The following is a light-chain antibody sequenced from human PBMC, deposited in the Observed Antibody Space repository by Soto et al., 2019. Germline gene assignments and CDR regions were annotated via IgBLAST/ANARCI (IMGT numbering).Light chain of an antibody. CDR2: GAS. CDR3: QQCGPTLKYT. V-gene: IGKV3-20*01. Sequence: EIVLTQSPGTLSLSPGERATLSCRASQTVTGSYLAWYQQKPGQAPRLLIYGASNRATGIPDRFSGSGSGTDFTLTISRLEPEDFAVYYFQQCGPTLKYTFGQGTKLEI. CDR1: QTVTGSY. J-gene: IGKJ2*01.